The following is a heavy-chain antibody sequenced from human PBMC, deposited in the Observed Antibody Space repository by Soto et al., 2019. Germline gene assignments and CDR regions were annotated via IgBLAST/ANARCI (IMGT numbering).Heavy chain of an antibody. V-gene: IGHV1-69*08. D-gene: IGHD1-20*01. CDR1: GGAFTNYS. CDR3: ASCSNWNPLSYHCMDV. Sequence: SVKVSCKVSGGAFTNYSLNWVRHTPGQGLEWLGGIIPLHNTSNYSLRFLGRVSVTADISSSTVYMHLSGLTSDDTATYYCASCSNWNPLSYHCMDVWGQGXTVTVYS. J-gene: IGHJ6*02. CDR2: IIPLHNTS.